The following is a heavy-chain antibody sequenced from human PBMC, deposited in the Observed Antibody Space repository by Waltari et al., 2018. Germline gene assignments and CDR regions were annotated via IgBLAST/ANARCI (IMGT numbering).Heavy chain of an antibody. Sequence: EVQLVESGGGLVQPGGSLRLSCAASGFTFSSYAMSWVRQAPGKGLEWVSAISGSGGSTYYADSVKGRFTISRDNSKNTLYLQMNSLRAEDTAVYYCAKQLGYCSGGSCYPDAFDIWGQGTMVTASS. CDR1: GFTFSSYA. J-gene: IGHJ3*02. CDR3: AKQLGYCSGGSCYPDAFDI. V-gene: IGHV3-23*04. D-gene: IGHD2-15*01. CDR2: ISGSGGST.